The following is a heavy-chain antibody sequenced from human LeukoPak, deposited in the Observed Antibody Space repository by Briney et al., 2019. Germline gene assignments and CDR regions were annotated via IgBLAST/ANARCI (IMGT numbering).Heavy chain of an antibody. J-gene: IGHJ5*02. CDR2: ISAYNGNT. V-gene: IGHV1-18*01. Sequence: ASVKVSCKASGYTFTSYGISWVRQAPGQGLEWMGWISAYNGNTNYAQKLQGRVTMTTDTSTSTAYMELRSLRSDDTAVYHCARLRGQYYNWFDPGAQGTLVPVSS. D-gene: IGHD4-11*01. CDR1: GYTFTSYG. CDR3: ARLRGQYYNWFDP.